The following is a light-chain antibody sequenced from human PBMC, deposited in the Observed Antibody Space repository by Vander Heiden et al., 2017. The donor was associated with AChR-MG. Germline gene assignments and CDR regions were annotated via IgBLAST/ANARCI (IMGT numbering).Light chain of an antibody. Sequence: SYELTQPPSVSVPPGQTASITCSGDKLGDKYACWYQQKPGQSPVLVIYQDSKRPSGLPVRFSGSNSGNTATLTIRGTQAMDEADYYCQAWDSSTVVFGGGTKLTVL. CDR2: QDS. V-gene: IGLV3-1*01. J-gene: IGLJ2*01. CDR3: QAWDSSTVV. CDR1: KLGDKY.